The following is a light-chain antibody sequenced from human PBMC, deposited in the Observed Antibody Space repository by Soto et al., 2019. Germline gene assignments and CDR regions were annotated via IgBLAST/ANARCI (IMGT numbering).Light chain of an antibody. CDR1: QSVSSSY. CDR2: GAS. J-gene: IGKJ4*01. Sequence: EIVLTQSPGTLSLSPGERATLSCRASQSVSSSYLAWYQQKPGQAPRLLIYGASSRATGIPGRFSGSGSGTDFTLTISRLEPEDFEVYDGQQDGKALPTSGGETVVDIK. V-gene: IGKV3-20*01. CDR3: QQDGKALPT.